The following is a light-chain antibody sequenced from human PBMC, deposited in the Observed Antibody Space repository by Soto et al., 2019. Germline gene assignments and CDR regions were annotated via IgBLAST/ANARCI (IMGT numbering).Light chain of an antibody. Sequence: EIVLTHSPATLSVSPGERATLSCRASQSVDSNLAWYQQRPGQPPRLLIYDASTRATDIPARFSGGGSGTECTLTISSLQSEDFAVYYCQQYNNWPYTFGQGTKLQIK. CDR2: DAS. CDR1: QSVDSN. CDR3: QQYNNWPYT. V-gene: IGKV3-15*01. J-gene: IGKJ2*01.